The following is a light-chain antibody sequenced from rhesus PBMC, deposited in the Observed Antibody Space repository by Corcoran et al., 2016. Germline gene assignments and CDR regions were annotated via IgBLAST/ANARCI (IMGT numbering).Light chain of an antibody. J-gene: IGKJ2*01. V-gene: IGKV1-66*01. Sequence: DIQMTQSPSSLSASVGDRVTITCRASQGINHYLSWYQQKPGKAPKPLIYYASSFETGVPSRFSGSGSGTDYTLTISSLQPEDSATYYCQQYNNSPYSFGQGTKVEIK. CDR3: QQYNNSPYS. CDR1: QGINHY. CDR2: YAS.